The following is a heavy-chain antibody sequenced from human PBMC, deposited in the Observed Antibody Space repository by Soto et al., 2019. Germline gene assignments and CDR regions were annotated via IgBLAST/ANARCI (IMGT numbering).Heavy chain of an antibody. D-gene: IGHD3-3*01. J-gene: IGHJ4*02. CDR1: GGSISSSSYY. V-gene: IGHV4-39*01. CDR2: IYYSGST. Sequence: SETLSLTCTVSGGSISSSSYYWGWIRQPPGKGLEWIGSIYYSGSTYYNPSLKSRVTISVDTSKNQFSLKLSSVTAADTAVYYCARLDFGGAIDYWGQGTLVTVSS. CDR3: ARLDFGGAIDY.